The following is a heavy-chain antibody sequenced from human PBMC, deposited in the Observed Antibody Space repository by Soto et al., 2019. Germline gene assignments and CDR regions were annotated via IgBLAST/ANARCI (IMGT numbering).Heavy chain of an antibody. Sequence: LVNPTQTLTLTCTFSGFSLSTSGMCVSWIRQPPGKALEWLARIDWDDDKFYSTSLKTRLTISKDTSKNQVVLTMTNMDPVDTATYYCARTRIAARLSTPVLNVSRGQATLVTV. CDR2: IDWDDDK. V-gene: IGHV2-70*17. J-gene: IGHJ4*02. CDR1: GFSLSTSGMC. D-gene: IGHD6-6*01. CDR3: ARTRIAARLSTPVLNVS.